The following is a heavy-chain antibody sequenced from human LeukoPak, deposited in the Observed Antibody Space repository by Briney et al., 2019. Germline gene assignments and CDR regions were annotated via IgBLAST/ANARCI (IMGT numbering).Heavy chain of an antibody. CDR3: ARELYPMVRGVMNY. D-gene: IGHD3-10*01. J-gene: IGHJ4*02. CDR2: INPNSGGT. CDR1: GYTFTGFS. Sequence: ASVKVSCKASGYTFTGFSMHWVRQAPGQGPEWMGWINPNSGGTKYAQKFQGRVTMTWDTSITTVYMELSRLRSDDTAVYYCARELYPMVRGVMNYWGQGTLVTVSS. V-gene: IGHV1-2*02.